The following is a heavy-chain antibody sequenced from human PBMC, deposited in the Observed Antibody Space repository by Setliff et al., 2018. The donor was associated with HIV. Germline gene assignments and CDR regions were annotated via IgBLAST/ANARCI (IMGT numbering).Heavy chain of an antibody. CDR3: ARMSISASVYFDY. V-gene: IGHV4-59*08. CDR1: GGSIRSYY. CDR2: IYYSGAT. J-gene: IGHJ4*02. Sequence: NPSETLSLTCIVSGGSIRSYYWSWIRQPPGKGLEWIGYIYYSGATYYKSSLESRLTISVDTSKNQFSLKLNSVTAADTAVYFCARMSISASVYFDYWGQGSQVTVSS. D-gene: IGHD6-25*01.